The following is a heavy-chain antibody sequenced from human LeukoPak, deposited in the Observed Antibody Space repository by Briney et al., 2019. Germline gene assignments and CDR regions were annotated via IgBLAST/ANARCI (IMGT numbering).Heavy chain of an antibody. Sequence: SVKVSCKASGGAFSSYAISWVRQAPGQGLEWMGGIIPIFGTANYAQKFQGRVTITADKSTSTAYMELSSLRSEDTAVYYCARGSKYCSGGSCLQHWGQGTLVTVSS. D-gene: IGHD2-15*01. CDR2: IIPIFGTA. J-gene: IGHJ1*01. CDR1: GGAFSSYA. V-gene: IGHV1-69*06. CDR3: ARGSKYCSGGSCLQH.